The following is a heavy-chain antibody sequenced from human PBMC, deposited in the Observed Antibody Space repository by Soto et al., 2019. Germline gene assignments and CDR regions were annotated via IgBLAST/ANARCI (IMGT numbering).Heavy chain of an antibody. CDR1: GFTFSDYA. V-gene: IGHV3-33*08. CDR2: IWQDGLNE. D-gene: IGHD3-10*01. Sequence: QERLVESGGGVVQPGRSLRLSCAVSGFTFSDYAMHWVRQAPGKGLEWVALIWQDGLNEFYADSVRGRFTISRDISNNTLYLHMNSLRPEDTAVYYCTKSRGDAYKWGLGLDQWGQGTLVTVSS. J-gene: IGHJ5*02. CDR3: TKSRGDAYKWGLGLDQ.